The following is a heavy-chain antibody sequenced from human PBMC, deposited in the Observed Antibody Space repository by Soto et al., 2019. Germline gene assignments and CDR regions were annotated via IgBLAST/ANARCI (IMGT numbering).Heavy chain of an antibody. D-gene: IGHD2-2*01. CDR3: ASGYCSSTSCYYGQGGPCGMDV. V-gene: IGHV1-2*02. J-gene: IGHJ6*02. CDR2: INPNSGGT. Sequence: ASVKVSCKASRYTFTGYYIHWVRQAPGQGLEWMGWINPNSGGTNYAQKFQGRVTMTRDTSISTAYMELSRLRSDDTAVYYCASGYCSSTSCYYGQGGPCGMDVWGQGTTVTVSS. CDR1: RYTFTGYY.